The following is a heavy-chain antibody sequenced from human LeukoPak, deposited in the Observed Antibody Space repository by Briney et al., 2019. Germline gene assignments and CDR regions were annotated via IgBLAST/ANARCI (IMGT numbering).Heavy chain of an antibody. Sequence: SETLSLTCTVSGGSISSSSYYWGWIRQPPGKGLEWIGSIYYSGSTYYNPSLKSRVTISVDTSKNQFSLKLSSVTAADTAVYYCAKSGKAAIVDYWGQGTLVTVSS. V-gene: IGHV4-39*07. D-gene: IGHD2-2*02. CDR1: GGSISSSSYY. J-gene: IGHJ4*02. CDR2: IYYSGST. CDR3: AKSGKAAIVDY.